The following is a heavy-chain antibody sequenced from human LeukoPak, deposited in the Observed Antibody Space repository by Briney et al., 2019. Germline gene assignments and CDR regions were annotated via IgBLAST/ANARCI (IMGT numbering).Heavy chain of an antibody. D-gene: IGHD3-22*01. V-gene: IGHV3-30*03. J-gene: IGHJ4*02. CDR1: GFIFRNYG. Sequence: PGRSLRLSCAASGFIFRNYGMHWVGQAPGKGLEWVAVISIDGSEKYYADSVKGRFTISRDNSKNTLYLQMNSLRAEDTAVYYCGGYSPYLDYWGQGTLVTVSS. CDR2: ISIDGSEK. CDR3: GGYSPYLDY.